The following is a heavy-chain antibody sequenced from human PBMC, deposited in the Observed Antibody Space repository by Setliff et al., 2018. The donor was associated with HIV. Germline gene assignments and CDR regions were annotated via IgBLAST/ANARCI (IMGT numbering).Heavy chain of an antibody. D-gene: IGHD2-15*01. V-gene: IGHV3-7*01. J-gene: IGHJ5*02. Sequence: GESLRLSCVASGFSVSDYWMIWVRQAPGKGLEWLANINQDGSEQNSADSLKGRFSVSKDNAKNSLSLQMNSLRAGDTAVYYCARGGAIGVSVGATWGQGTLVTVSS. CDR3: ARGGAIGVSVGAT. CDR2: INQDGSEQ. CDR1: GFSVSDYW.